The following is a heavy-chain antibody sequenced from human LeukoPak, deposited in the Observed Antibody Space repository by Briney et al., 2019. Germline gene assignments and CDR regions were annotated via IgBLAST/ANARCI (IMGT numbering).Heavy chain of an antibody. CDR1: GYSFTTYW. V-gene: IGHV5-51*01. Sequence: GESLKISCRGSGYSFTTYWIGWVRPMPGKGLEWMGIIYPGDSDPRYSPSFQGQVTMSADKSINTAYMQWSSLKASDTAMYYCARRQGCSSTSCPPDSWGQGTLVTVSS. D-gene: IGHD2-2*01. CDR3: ARRQGCSSTSCPPDS. J-gene: IGHJ4*02. CDR2: IYPGDSDP.